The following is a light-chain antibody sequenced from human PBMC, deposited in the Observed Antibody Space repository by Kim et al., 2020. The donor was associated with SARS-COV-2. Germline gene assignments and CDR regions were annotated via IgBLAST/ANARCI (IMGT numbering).Light chain of an antibody. CDR3: QQYGSSPVT. CDR2: GAS. Sequence: EIVLTQSPGTLSLSPGERATLSCRASQSVSSNYLAWYQHKNGQAPRLLIYGASRRATGIPDKFSGSGSGTDFTLTIDRLEPEDFAVFHFQQYGSSPVTFGGGTKVDIK. J-gene: IGKJ4*01. CDR1: QSVSSNY. V-gene: IGKV3-20*01.